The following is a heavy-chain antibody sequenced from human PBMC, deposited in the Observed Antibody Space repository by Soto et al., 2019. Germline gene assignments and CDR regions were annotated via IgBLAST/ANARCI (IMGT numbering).Heavy chain of an antibody. CDR3: AREGNLGRWIQPLDS. J-gene: IGHJ4*02. Sequence: SETLSLTCAVSGGSISSGGYCWGLIRQPPGKGLEWIGYIYHSGSTKYSPSLKSRVTMSVDTSKNLFSLKLISVTTADTAVYFCAREGNLGRWIQPLDSWGQGTLVTVSS. V-gene: IGHV4-30-2*01. D-gene: IGHD2-2*03. CDR2: IYHSGST. CDR1: GGSISSGGYC.